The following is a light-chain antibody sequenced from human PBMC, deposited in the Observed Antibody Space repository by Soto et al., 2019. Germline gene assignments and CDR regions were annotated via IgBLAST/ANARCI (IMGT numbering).Light chain of an antibody. CDR2: GVT. CDR1: ISDVGGSNY. J-gene: IGLJ1*01. CDR3: TSPTGSSPLV. V-gene: IGLV2-14*03. Sequence: QSVLTQPASVSGSPGQSISISCTGSISDVGGSNYVSWYQQHPGKAPKLLIYGVTGRPSGISDRFSGSKSGTTASLTISGLQADDEADYYCTSPTGSSPLVFGSGTKVTVL.